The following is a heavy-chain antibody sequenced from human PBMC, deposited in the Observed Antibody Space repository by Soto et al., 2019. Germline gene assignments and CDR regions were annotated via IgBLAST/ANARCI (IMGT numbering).Heavy chain of an antibody. D-gene: IGHD4-17*01. V-gene: IGHV3-23*01. Sequence: GESLRLSCAASGFTFSTYAMSWVRQAPGKGLEWVSSFSGGGGVTYYADSVKGRFTISRDNSKNTLYLQMNSLRAEDTAVYYCAKQATVVTSNFDYWGQGTLVTVSS. CDR3: AKQATVVTSNFDY. J-gene: IGHJ4*02. CDR1: GFTFSTYA. CDR2: FSGGGGVT.